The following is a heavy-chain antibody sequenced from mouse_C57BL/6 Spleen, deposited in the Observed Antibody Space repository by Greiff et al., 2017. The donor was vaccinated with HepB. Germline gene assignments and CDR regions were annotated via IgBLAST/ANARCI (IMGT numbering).Heavy chain of an antibody. J-gene: IGHJ3*01. CDR1: GFSLTSYG. CDR3: ARGYYGYGFAY. D-gene: IGHD2-2*01. CDR2: IWSGGST. Sequence: QVQLKQSGPGLVQPSQSLSITCTVSGFSLTSYGVHWVRQSPGKGLEWLGVIWSGGSTDYNAAFISRLSISKDNSKSQVFFKMNSLQADDTAIYYCARGYYGYGFAYWGQGTLVTVSA. V-gene: IGHV2-2*01.